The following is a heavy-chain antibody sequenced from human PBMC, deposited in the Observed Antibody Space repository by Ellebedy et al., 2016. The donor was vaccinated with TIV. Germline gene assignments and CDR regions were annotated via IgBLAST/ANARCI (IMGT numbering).Heavy chain of an antibody. Sequence: AASVKVSCKASGYTFTSYAMHWVRQAPGQRLEWMGWINAGNGNTKYSQKFQGRVTITRDTSTSTAYMELSSLRSEDTAVYYCARDYYDSSGYSSEAFDIWGQGTMVTASS. CDR1: GYTFTSYA. CDR3: ARDYYDSSGYSSEAFDI. CDR2: INAGNGNT. J-gene: IGHJ3*02. D-gene: IGHD3-22*01. V-gene: IGHV1-3*01.